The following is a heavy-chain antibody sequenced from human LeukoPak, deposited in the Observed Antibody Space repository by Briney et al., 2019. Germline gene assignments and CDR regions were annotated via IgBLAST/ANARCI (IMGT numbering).Heavy chain of an antibody. J-gene: IGHJ3*02. Sequence: GGSLRLSCAASGFTVSSNYMSWVRQAPGKGVEWVSVIYSGGSTYYADSVKGRFTISRDNSKNTLYLQMNSLRAEDTAVYYCARVDYYDAFDIWGQGTMVTVSS. CDR2: IYSGGST. D-gene: IGHD3-10*01. CDR1: GFTVSSNY. CDR3: ARVDYYDAFDI. V-gene: IGHV3-53*01.